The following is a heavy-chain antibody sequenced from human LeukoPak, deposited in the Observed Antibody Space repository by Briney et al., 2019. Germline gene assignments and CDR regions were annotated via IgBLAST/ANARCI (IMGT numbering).Heavy chain of an antibody. CDR1: GGSISSSSYY. D-gene: IGHD6-13*01. V-gene: IGHV4-39*01. CDR2: IYYSGST. CDR3: ARHPLAAAGFDY. J-gene: IGHJ4*02. Sequence: SETLSLTCTVSGGSISSSSYYWGWIRQPPGKGLEWIGSIYYSGSTYYNPSLKSRVTISVDTSKNQFSLKLSPVTAADTAVYYCARHPLAAAGFDYWGQGTLVTVSS.